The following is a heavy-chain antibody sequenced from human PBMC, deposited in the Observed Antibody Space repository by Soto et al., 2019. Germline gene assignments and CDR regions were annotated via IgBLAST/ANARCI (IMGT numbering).Heavy chain of an antibody. J-gene: IGHJ4*02. CDR2: IYYTGST. V-gene: IGHV4-31*03. Sequence: SETLSLTCSVSGASIRSGGYYWSWLRQSPGKGLEWIGHIYYTGSTFYSPSLKSRLTISLDTSKNQFSLDLRSVTAADTAMYYCARIEMDSIKWGRGTLVTV. D-gene: IGHD2-15*01. CDR1: GASIRSGGYY. CDR3: ARIEMDSIK.